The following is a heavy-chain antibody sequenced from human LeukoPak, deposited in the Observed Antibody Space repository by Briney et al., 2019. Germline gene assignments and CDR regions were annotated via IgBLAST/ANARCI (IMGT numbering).Heavy chain of an antibody. CDR2: FDPEDGET. CDR1: GYTLTELS. D-gene: IGHD3-3*01. CDR3: ATGGTLRFLEWLPHRRYSYYYYYGMDV. Sequence: GASVKVSCKVSGYTLTELSMHWVRQAPGKGLEWMGGFDPEDGETIYAQKFQGRVTMTEDTSTDTAYMELSSLRSEDTAVYYCATGGTLRFLEWLPHRRYSYYYYYGMDVWGQGTTVTVSS. J-gene: IGHJ6*02. V-gene: IGHV1-24*01.